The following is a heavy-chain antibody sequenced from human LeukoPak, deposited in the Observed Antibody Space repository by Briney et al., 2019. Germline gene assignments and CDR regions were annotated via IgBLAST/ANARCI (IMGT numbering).Heavy chain of an antibody. D-gene: IGHD3-9*01. V-gene: IGHV3-30-3*01. CDR2: ISYDGSNK. J-gene: IGHJ2*01. CDR3: ARVDILTGYSPEGDFDL. Sequence: GRSLRLSCAASGFTFSSYAMHWVRQAPGKGLEWVAVISYDGSNKYYADSVKGRFTISRDNSKNTLYLQMNSLRAEDTAVYYCARVDILTGYSPEGDFDLWGRGTLVTVSS. CDR1: GFTFSSYA.